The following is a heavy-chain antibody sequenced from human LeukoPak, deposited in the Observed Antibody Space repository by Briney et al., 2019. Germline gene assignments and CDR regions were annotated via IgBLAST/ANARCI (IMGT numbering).Heavy chain of an antibody. D-gene: IGHD2-15*01. CDR1: GGSISSYY. Sequence: PSETLSLTCTVSGGSISSYYWSWIRQPPGRGLEWIGYIYYSGSTNYNPSLKSRVTISVDTSKNQFSLKLSSVTAADTAVYYCATCSGGSCYGAGAFDIWGQGTMVTVSS. CDR2: IYYSGST. J-gene: IGHJ3*02. CDR3: ATCSGGSCYGAGAFDI. V-gene: IGHV4-59*08.